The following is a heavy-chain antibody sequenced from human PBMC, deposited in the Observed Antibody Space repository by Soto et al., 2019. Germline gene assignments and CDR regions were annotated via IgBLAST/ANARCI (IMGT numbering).Heavy chain of an antibody. V-gene: IGHV3-21*01. J-gene: IGHJ4*02. CDR1: GFTFSSYS. CDR2: ISSSSSYI. CDR3: ARSGAHIVVVPAASSY. D-gene: IGHD2-2*01. Sequence: GGSLRLSCAASGFTFSSYSMNWVRQAPGKGLEWVSSISSSSSYIYYADSVKGRFTISRDNAKNSLYLQMNSLRAEDTAVYYCARSGAHIVVVPAASSYWGQGTLVTVSS.